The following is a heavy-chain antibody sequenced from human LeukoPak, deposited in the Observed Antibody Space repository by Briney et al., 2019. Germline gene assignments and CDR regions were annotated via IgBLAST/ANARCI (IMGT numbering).Heavy chain of an antibody. D-gene: IGHD2-2*03. J-gene: IGHJ6*02. Sequence: SVKVSCKASGGTFSSYAVSWVRQAPGQGLEWMGGIIPIFGTANYAQKLQGRVTITADESTSTAYMELSSLRSEDTAVYYCARTMDIVVVPAAHPQPYYYYGMDVWGQGTTVTVSS. V-gene: IGHV1-69*13. CDR3: ARTMDIVVVPAAHPQPYYYYGMDV. CDR1: GGTFSSYA. CDR2: IIPIFGTA.